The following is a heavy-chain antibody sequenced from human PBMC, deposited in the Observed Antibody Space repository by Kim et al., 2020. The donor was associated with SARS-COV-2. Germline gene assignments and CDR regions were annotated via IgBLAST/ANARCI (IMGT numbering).Heavy chain of an antibody. J-gene: IGHJ4*02. V-gene: IGHV4-39*01. CDR3: ARPGYYDFWSGPLPHYYFDY. CDR2: IYYSGST. D-gene: IGHD3-3*01. Sequence: SETLSLTCTVSGGSISSSSYYWGWIRQPPGKGLEWIGSIYYSGSTYYNPSLKSRVTISVDTSKNQFSLKLSSVTAADTAVYYCARPGYYDFWSGPLPHYYFDYWGQGTLVTVSS. CDR1: GGSISSSSYY.